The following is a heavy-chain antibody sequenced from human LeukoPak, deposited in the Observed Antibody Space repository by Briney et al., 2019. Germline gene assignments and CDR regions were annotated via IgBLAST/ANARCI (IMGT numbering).Heavy chain of an antibody. Sequence: ASVKVSCKASGYTFTGYYMHWVRQAPGQGLEWMGWINPNSGGTNYAQKFQGRVTMTRDTSISTAYMELSRLRSDDTAVYYCAREYGDYVGGYFDYWGQGTLVTVSS. CDR1: GYTFTGYY. D-gene: IGHD4-17*01. J-gene: IGHJ4*02. CDR3: AREYGDYVGGYFDY. V-gene: IGHV1-2*02. CDR2: INPNSGGT.